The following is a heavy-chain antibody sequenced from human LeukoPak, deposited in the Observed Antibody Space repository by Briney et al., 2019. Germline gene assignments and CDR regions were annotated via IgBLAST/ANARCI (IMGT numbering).Heavy chain of an antibody. CDR3: ATGFKLEPPSSFDY. CDR1: GYTFTSYY. J-gene: IGHJ4*02. CDR2: INPSGGST. Sequence: ASVKVSCKASGYTFTSYYMHWVRQAPGQGLEWMGIINPSGGSTSYAQKFQGRVTMTEDTSTDTAYMELSSLRSEDTAVYYCATGFKLEPPSSFDYWGQGTLVTVSS. V-gene: IGHV1-46*01. D-gene: IGHD1-14*01.